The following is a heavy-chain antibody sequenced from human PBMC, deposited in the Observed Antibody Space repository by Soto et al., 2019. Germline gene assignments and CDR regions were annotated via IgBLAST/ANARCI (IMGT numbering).Heavy chain of an antibody. D-gene: IGHD6-25*01. CDR1: GFTFTDYY. J-gene: IGHJ4*02. CDR2: ISSSGSTI. V-gene: IGHV3-11*04. CDR3: ARAPSWTAGPFDY. Sequence: GGSLRLSCAASGFTFTDYYMSWIRQAPGKGLEWVSYISSSGSTIYYADSVKGRFTISRDNSKNTLYLQMNSLRAEDTAVYYCARAPSWTAGPFDYWGQGTLVTVSS.